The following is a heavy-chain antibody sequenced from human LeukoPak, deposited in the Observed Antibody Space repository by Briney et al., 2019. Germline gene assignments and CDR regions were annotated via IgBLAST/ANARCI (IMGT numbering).Heavy chain of an antibody. Sequence: GGSLRLSCAASGFTFSDYHMSWVRQAPGKGLEWVSYISSSGSTIYYADSVKGRFTISRDNAKNSLYLQMNSLRAEDTAVYYCATGYCSSTSCFRWGQGTLVTVSS. D-gene: IGHD2-2*01. V-gene: IGHV3-11*04. CDR2: ISSSGSTI. CDR3: ATGYCSSTSCFR. J-gene: IGHJ4*02. CDR1: GFTFSDYH.